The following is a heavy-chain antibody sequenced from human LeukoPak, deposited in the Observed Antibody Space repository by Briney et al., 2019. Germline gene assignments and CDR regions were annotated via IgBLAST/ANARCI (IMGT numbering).Heavy chain of an antibody. D-gene: IGHD4-23*01. CDR1: GFFVSNNY. CDR2: IYSGGST. Sequence: PGGSLRLSCAASGFFVSNNYMSWVRQAPGKGLEWVSVIYSGGSTYYADSVKGRFTISRDNSKNTLYLQMNSLRAEDTAVYYCARGSERWAYWGQGTLVTVSS. CDR3: ARGSERWAY. J-gene: IGHJ4*02. V-gene: IGHV3-53*01.